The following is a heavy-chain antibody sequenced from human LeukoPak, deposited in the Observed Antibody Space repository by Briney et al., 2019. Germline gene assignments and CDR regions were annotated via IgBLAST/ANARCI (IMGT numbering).Heavy chain of an antibody. D-gene: IGHD2/OR15-2a*01. CDR1: GGSFGGYY. CDR3: AGHHPRNTVDF. V-gene: IGHV4-34*01. CDR2: INHSGST. Sequence: KPSETLSLTCAVYGGSFGGYYWSWIRQPPGKGLEWIGEINHSGSTNYNPSLKSRVTISVDTSKNQFSLKLSSVTAADTAVYYCAGHHPRNTVDFWGQGTLVTVSS. J-gene: IGHJ4*02.